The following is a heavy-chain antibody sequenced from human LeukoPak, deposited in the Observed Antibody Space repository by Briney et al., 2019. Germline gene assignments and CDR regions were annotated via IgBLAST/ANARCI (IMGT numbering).Heavy chain of an antibody. CDR2: ISTFNGYT. Sequence: GASVKVSCKASGGTFSSYAISWVRQAPGQGLEWVGWISTFNGYTNSAPKLQGRVTMTTDTSTSTAYMELRNLRSDDTAVYYCARLRSIGASGHDAPDTWGQGTMVTVSS. J-gene: IGHJ3*02. CDR1: GGTFSSYA. V-gene: IGHV1-18*01. CDR3: ARLRSIGASGHDAPDT. D-gene: IGHD6-13*01.